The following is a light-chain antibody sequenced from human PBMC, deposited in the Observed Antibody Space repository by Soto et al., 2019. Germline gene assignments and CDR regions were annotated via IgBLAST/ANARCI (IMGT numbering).Light chain of an antibody. J-gene: IGKJ5*01. CDR2: TAS. Sequence: QSLSQVSQSPSERATLSCSTSHRISSNLAWYQQKPGKAPKLLIYTASTRSTGIPARFSGSGSGAEFTLTISSLQSEDFATYYCHQHNNCPPFTFCQGTSLEIK. V-gene: IGKV3-15*01. CDR3: HQHNNCPPFT. CDR1: HRISSN.